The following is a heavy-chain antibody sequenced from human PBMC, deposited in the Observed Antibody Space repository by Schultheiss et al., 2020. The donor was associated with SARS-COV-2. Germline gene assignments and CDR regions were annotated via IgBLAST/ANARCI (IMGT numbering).Heavy chain of an antibody. V-gene: IGHV1-58*01. CDR2: IVVGSGNT. CDR1: GFTFTSSA. J-gene: IGHJ6*02. Sequence: SVKVSCKASGFTFTSSAVQWVRQARGQRLEWIGWIVVGSGNTNYAQKFQERVTITRDMSTSTAYMELSSLRSEDTAVYYCAAPRPGTAMVDYYYYGMDVWGQGTTVTSP. D-gene: IGHD5-18*01. CDR3: AAPRPGTAMVDYYYYGMDV.